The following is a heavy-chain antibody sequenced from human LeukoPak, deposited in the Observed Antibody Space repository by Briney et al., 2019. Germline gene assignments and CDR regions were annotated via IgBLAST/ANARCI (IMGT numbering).Heavy chain of an antibody. CDR1: GYSISSGYY. CDR3: ARGSDSSSSFWGYYYYYMDV. Sequence: PSETLSLTCTVSGYSISSGYYWGWIRQPPGKGLEWIGSIYHSGSTYYNPSLKSRVTISVDTSKNQFSLKLSSVTAADTAVYYCARGSDSSSSFWGYYYYYMDVWGKGTTVTVSS. V-gene: IGHV4-38-2*02. J-gene: IGHJ6*03. CDR2: IYHSGST. D-gene: IGHD6-6*01.